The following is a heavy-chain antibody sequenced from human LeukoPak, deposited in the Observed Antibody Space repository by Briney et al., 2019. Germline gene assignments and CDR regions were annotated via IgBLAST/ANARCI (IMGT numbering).Heavy chain of an antibody. CDR3: VKRMRDGHNSEDH. CDR2: ISSSGGST. V-gene: IGHV3-64D*08. D-gene: IGHD5-24*01. CDR1: GFTFSSYA. J-gene: IGHJ4*02. Sequence: WGSLRLSCSASGFTFSSYAMHWVRQAPGKGLEYVSAISSSGGSTFYADSVKGRFTMSRDNSKNTLYLQMSSLRAEDTAVYYCVKRMRDGHNSEDHWGQGTRVTVSS.